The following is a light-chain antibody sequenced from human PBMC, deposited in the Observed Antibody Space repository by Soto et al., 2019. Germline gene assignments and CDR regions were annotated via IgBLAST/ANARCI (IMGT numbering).Light chain of an antibody. CDR3: QQYGSSPLT. Sequence: EKVVKQSPAALSVWPGERAPLSRRASQSVSSNLAWYQQKPGQAPRLLIYGASTRATGIPARFSGSGSGIEFTLTISSLQSEDFAVYCCQQYGSSPLTFGGGTKVDIK. CDR2: GAS. CDR1: QSVSSN. J-gene: IGKJ4*01. V-gene: IGKV3-15*01.